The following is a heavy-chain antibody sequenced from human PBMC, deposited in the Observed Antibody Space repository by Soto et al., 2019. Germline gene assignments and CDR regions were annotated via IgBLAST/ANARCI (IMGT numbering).Heavy chain of an antibody. Sequence: QLQLQESGPGLVKPSETLSLTCFVSGGSISSNNYYWGWIRQPPGKGLEWIGSMSYSRSTYYNPSIKSQVTISVDASKNQFSLKLTSVTAADTAVNYCGSHFRPTNWGGGDFAYWGQGTLVTVSS. CDR3: GSHFRPTNWGGGDFAY. CDR1: GGSISSNNYY. V-gene: IGHV4-39*01. D-gene: IGHD7-27*01. CDR2: MSYSRST. J-gene: IGHJ4*02.